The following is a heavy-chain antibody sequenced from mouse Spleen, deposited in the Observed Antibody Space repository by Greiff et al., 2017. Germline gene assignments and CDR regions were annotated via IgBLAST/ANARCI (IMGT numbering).Heavy chain of an antibody. V-gene: IGHV1-18*01. CDR1: GYTFTDYN. CDR2: INPNNGGT. J-gene: IGHJ1*01. D-gene: IGHD1-1*01. Sequence: LQQSGPELVKPGASVKIPCKASGYTFTDYNMDWVKQSHGKSLEWIGDINPNNGGTIYNQKFKGKATLTVDKSSSTAYMELRSLTSEDTAVYYCARGDYYGSSYYWYFDVWGAGTTVTVSS. CDR3: ARGDYYGSSYYWYFDV.